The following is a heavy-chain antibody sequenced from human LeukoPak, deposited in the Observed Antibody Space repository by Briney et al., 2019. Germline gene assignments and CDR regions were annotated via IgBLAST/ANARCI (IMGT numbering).Heavy chain of an antibody. V-gene: IGHV3-23*01. CDR1: GFTFSTSA. J-gene: IGHJ4*02. CDR2: INGGGDNT. CDR3: AKGAAGVDRVFDY. D-gene: IGHD6-19*01. Sequence: GGSLRLSCAASGFTFSTSAMSWVRQAPGKGLEWVSAINGGGDNTYYAESVKGRFTISRDNSKNTLFLQMNTLRAEDTAVYYCAKGAAGVDRVFDYWGQGTLVTVSS.